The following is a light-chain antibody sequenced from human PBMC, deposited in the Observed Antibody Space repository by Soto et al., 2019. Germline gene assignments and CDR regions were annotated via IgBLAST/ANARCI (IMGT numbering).Light chain of an antibody. J-gene: IGKJ5*01. CDR3: QQYVSYPIT. CDR2: GAF. Sequence: DVQMTQSPPSLSASLGDKVTITCRASQGINNHLAWFQQKPGKAPRCLMTGAFSLQSGVPSRFSGSASGTDFTLTISGLQPEDLATYYCQQYVSYPITFGQGTRLELK. CDR1: QGINNH. V-gene: IGKV1-16*01.